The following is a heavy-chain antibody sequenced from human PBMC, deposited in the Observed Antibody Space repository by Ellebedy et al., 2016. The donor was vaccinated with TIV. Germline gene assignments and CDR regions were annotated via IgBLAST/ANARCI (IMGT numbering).Heavy chain of an antibody. CDR3: ARGGAETATGHTH. CDR1: GFTLSNYW. D-gene: IGHD5-18*01. J-gene: IGHJ4*02. Sequence: PGGSLRLSCAASGFTLSNYWMHWVRQAPGKGLVWISRISRDGRPTEYVDAVKGRFAISRDSAKNTVYLQMNSLRVEDTAMYYCARGGAETATGHTHWGQGTLVIVSS. V-gene: IGHV3-74*03. CDR2: ISRDGRPT.